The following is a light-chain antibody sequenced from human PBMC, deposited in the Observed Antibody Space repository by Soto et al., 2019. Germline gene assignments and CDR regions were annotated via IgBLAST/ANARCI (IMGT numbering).Light chain of an antibody. CDR3: QQYNNWPPLT. J-gene: IGKJ4*01. V-gene: IGKV3-15*01. CDR2: GAS. Sequence: EIVMTQSPATMSLSPGERATLSCRASQSVRSNLAWYQQKPCQAPRLLIYGASTRATGIPARFSGSGSGTEFTLTISSLQSEDFAVYYCQQYNNWPPLTFGGGTKVDIK. CDR1: QSVRSN.